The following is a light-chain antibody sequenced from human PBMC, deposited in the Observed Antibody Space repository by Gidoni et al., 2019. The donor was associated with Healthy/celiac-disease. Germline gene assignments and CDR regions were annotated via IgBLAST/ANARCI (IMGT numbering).Light chain of an antibody. Sequence: EIVMTHSPATLSVSPGERATLACRASQLSSSHLAWYQQKPDQAPRLLIFGPSTRATGIPARFSGSGSGKEFTLTSRRLQSEDVAFYYRQQYNNWPGTFGQGTKVEIK. CDR3: QQYNNWPGT. V-gene: IGKV3-15*01. CDR2: GPS. J-gene: IGKJ1*01. CDR1: QLSSSH.